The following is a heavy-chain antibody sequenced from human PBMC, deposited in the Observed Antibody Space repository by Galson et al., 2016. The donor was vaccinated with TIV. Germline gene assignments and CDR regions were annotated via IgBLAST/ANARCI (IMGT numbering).Heavy chain of an antibody. CDR3: ARGNSGGGYYYYYYMDV. D-gene: IGHD2-21*01. Sequence: SVKVSGKVSRNTFSSFDINWVRQASGQGLEWMGWMNPSSGNTGYAQKFQGRVTMTRNISVSTVYMELSSLKSEDTAVYFCARGNSGGGYYYYYYMDVWGTGTPVTVSS. CDR1: RNTFSSFD. V-gene: IGHV1-8*01. CDR2: MNPSSGNT. J-gene: IGHJ6*03.